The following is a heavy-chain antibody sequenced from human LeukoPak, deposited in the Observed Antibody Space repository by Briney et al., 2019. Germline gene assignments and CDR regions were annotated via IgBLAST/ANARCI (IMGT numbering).Heavy chain of an antibody. CDR2: IRYDGSNK. D-gene: IGHD1-1*01. J-gene: IGHJ6*02. V-gene: IGHV3-30*02. CDR1: GFTFSSYG. Sequence: PGGSLRLSCAASGFTFSSYGMHWVRQAPGKGLEWVAFIRYDGSNKYYTDSVKGRFTISRDNSKNTLYLQMNSLRAEDTAVYYCARDLATGTYYYYYGMDVWGQGTTVTVSS. CDR3: ARDLATGTYYYYYGMDV.